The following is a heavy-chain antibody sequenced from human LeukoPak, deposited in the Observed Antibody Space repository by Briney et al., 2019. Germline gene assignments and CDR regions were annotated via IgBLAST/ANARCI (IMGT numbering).Heavy chain of an antibody. CDR1: GFTVSSND. CDR3: AKPWSTVVADYYFDY. V-gene: IGHV3-66*04. J-gene: IGHJ4*02. Sequence: PGGSLRLSCAASGFTVSSNDMSWVRQAPGKGLEWVSVIYSGGSTYYADSVKGRFTISRDNSKNTLYLQMNSLRAEDTAVYYCAKPWSTVVADYYFDYWGQGTLVTVSS. CDR2: IYSGGST. D-gene: IGHD4-23*01.